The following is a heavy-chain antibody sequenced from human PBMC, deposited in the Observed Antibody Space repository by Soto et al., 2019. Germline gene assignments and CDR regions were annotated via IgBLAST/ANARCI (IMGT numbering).Heavy chain of an antibody. J-gene: IGHJ5*02. D-gene: IGHD3-9*01. CDR1: GGTFSSHA. CDR2: IIPTFGTA. Sequence: QASGGTFSSHAISWVRQAPGQGLEWMGGIIPTFGTANYAQKFQGRVTITADESTSTAYMEMSSLRSYDTAVYYCPIGVPHYDILTAQGGSRFDPRCQRNLVTVSS. V-gene: IGHV1-69*01. CDR3: PIGVPHYDILTAQGGSRFDP.